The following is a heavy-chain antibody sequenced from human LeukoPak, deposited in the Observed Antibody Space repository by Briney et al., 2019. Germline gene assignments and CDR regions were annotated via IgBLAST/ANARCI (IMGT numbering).Heavy chain of an antibody. D-gene: IGHD3-3*01. J-gene: IGHJ4*02. CDR2: INIDGSTT. V-gene: IGHV3-74*01. CDR3: AKVGFSEMEWLLYSDH. Sequence: GGSLRLSCAASGFTFSRYWMHWVRQAPGKGLVWVSRINIDGSTTNYADSVKGRFSISRDNAKSTLYLQMNSLRAEDTAVYYCAKVGFSEMEWLLYSDHWGQGTLVTVSS. CDR1: GFTFSRYW.